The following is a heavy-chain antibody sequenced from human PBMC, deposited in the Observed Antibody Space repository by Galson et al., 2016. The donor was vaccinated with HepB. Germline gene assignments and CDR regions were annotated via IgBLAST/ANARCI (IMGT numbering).Heavy chain of an antibody. J-gene: IGHJ4*02. V-gene: IGHV3-30*04. Sequence: SLRLSCAASGFSFSSYAMHWVRQAPGKGLEWVAVISYDGSNKYYADSVKGRFTISRDNSKNTLYLQMNSLRAEVTAVYYCARDPLRTVVAPLFDYWGQGTLVTVSS. D-gene: IGHD4-23*01. CDR2: ISYDGSNK. CDR1: GFSFSSYA. CDR3: ARDPLRTVVAPLFDY.